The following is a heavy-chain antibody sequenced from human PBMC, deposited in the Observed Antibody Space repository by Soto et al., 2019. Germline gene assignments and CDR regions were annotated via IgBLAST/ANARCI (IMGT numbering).Heavy chain of an antibody. CDR3: ARDTSRGYSYVTPVDY. CDR2: ISYDGSNK. D-gene: IGHD5-18*01. J-gene: IGHJ4*02. Sequence: GGSLRLSCAASGFTFSSYAMHWVRQAPGKGLEWVAVISYDGSNKYYADSVKGRFTISRDNSKNTLYLQMNSLRAEDTAVYYCARDTSRGYSYVTPVDYWGQGTLVTVSS. CDR1: GFTFSSYA. V-gene: IGHV3-30-3*01.